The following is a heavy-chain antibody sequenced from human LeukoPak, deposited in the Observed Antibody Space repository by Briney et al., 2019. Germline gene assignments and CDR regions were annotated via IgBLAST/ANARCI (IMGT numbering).Heavy chain of an antibody. J-gene: IGHJ3*02. CDR1: GFTFSSYS. D-gene: IGHD3-10*01. CDR2: ISSSSSTI. Sequence: PGGSLRLSCAASGFTFSSYSMNWVRQAPGKGLEWVSYISSSSSTIYYADSVKGRFTISRDNAKNSLYLQMNSLRAEDTAVYYCAREMGFTMVRGVIITAAFDIWGQGTMVTVSS. CDR3: AREMGFTMVRGVIITAAFDI. V-gene: IGHV3-48*01.